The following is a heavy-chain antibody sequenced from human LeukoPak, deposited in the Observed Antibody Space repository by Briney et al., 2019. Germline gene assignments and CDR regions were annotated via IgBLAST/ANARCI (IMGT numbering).Heavy chain of an antibody. D-gene: IGHD4-11*01. J-gene: IGHJ6*02. V-gene: IGHV1-2*06. CDR1: GYTFTGYY. CDR2: INPNSGGT. CDR3: AREDSNPKHYYYYGMDV. Sequence: GASVKVSCKASGYTFTGYYMNWVRQAPGQGLEWMGRINPNSGGTKYAQKFQGRVTMTRDTSINTAYMELSRLRSDDTAVYYCAREDSNPKHYYYYGMDVWGQGTTVTVSS.